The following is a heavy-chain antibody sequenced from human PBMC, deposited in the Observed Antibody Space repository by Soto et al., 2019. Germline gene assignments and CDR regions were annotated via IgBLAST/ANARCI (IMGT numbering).Heavy chain of an antibody. D-gene: IGHD3-10*01. Sequence: QVQLVQSGAEVKKPGSSVKVSCKASGGTFSSYAISWVRQAPGQGLEWMGGIIPIFGTANYAQKFQGRVTITADESTSTAYMELSSLRSEDTAVYYCARDPGEITMVRGVIMFGAFDIWGQGTMVTVSS. CDR1: GGTFSSYA. V-gene: IGHV1-69*01. J-gene: IGHJ3*02. CDR3: ARDPGEITMVRGVIMFGAFDI. CDR2: IIPIFGTA.